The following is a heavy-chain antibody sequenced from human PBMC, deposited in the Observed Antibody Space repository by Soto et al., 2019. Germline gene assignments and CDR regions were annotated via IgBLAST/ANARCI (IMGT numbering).Heavy chain of an antibody. D-gene: IGHD6-13*01. CDR2: ISSSNSYT. J-gene: IGHJ6*02. V-gene: IGHV3-11*06. Sequence: GGSLRLSCAASGFTFSDYYMSWIRQAPGKGLEWVSYISSSNSYTNYADSVKGRFTISRDNAKNSLYLQMNSLRAEDTAVYYCARDPRIAESNFYYYGMDVWGQGTTVTVSS. CDR1: GFTFSDYY. CDR3: ARDPRIAESNFYYYGMDV.